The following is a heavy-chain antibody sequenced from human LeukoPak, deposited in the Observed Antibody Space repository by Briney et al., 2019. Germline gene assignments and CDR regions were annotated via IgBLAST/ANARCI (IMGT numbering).Heavy chain of an antibody. Sequence: SETLSLTCTVSGGSISSYYWSWLRQPPGKGLEWIGYIYYSGSTNYNPSLKSRVTISVDTSKNQFSLKLSSVTAADTAVYYCATRGYSYALDAFDIWGQGTMATVSS. CDR1: GGSISSYY. CDR3: ATRGYSYALDAFDI. J-gene: IGHJ3*02. CDR2: IYYSGST. D-gene: IGHD5-18*01. V-gene: IGHV4-59*01.